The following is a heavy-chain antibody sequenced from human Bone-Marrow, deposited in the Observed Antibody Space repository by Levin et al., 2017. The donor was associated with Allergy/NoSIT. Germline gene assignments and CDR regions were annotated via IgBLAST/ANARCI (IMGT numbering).Heavy chain of an antibody. V-gene: IGHV4-59*08. D-gene: IGHD1-1*01. CDR1: GGSISSDY. CDR3: ARHGLGYTFPRNYYGLDV. CDR2: VYYTGSV. Sequence: NSSETLSLTCTVSGGSISSDYWSWIRQPPGKGLEWIGNVYYTGSVNYNPSLRSRVTISVDTSKNQFSLNLTSVTAADTAVYYCARHGLGYTFPRNYYGLDVWGQGTTVTVSS. J-gene: IGHJ6*02.